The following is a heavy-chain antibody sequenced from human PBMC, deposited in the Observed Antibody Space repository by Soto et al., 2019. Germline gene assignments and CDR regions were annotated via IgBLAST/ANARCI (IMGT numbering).Heavy chain of an antibody. Sequence: GGSLRFSCAASGFTFSNAWMSWVRQAPGKGLEWVGRIKSKTDGGTTDYAAPVKGRFTISRDDSKNTLYLQMNSLKTEDTAVYYCTIEGAYPGPDFDYWGQGTLVTVSS. D-gene: IGHD3-16*01. V-gene: IGHV3-15*01. CDR3: TIEGAYPGPDFDY. CDR1: GFTFSNAW. CDR2: IKSKTDGGTT. J-gene: IGHJ4*02.